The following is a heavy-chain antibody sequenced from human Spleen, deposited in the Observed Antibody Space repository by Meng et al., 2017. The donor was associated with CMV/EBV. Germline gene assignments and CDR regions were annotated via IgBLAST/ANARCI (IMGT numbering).Heavy chain of an antibody. V-gene: IGHV1-18*01. D-gene: IGHD1-26*01. CDR2: ISGYNGDT. CDR1: GYSFTTYP. Sequence: ASVKVSCKASGYSFTTYPISWVRQAPGQGLEWLGWISGYNGDTEYAQKVQGRVIMTTDTSTSTAYMELRSLRSDDTAVYYCARDVARYFDAFDIWGQGTMVTVSS. J-gene: IGHJ3*02. CDR3: ARDVARYFDAFDI.